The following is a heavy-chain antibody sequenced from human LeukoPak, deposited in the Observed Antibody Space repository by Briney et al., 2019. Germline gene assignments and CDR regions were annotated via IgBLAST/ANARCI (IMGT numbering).Heavy chain of an antibody. J-gene: IGHJ5*02. CDR1: GGSLSSDTYS. V-gene: IGHV4-61*02. D-gene: IGHD3-10*01. Sequence: SQTLSLTCTVSGGSLSSDTYSWRWVRQPAGTGLEWIGRIYTSGSTNYNPSLKSRVTISVDTSKNQFSLKLNSVTAADTAFYYCARAGGLGTYYPNWFDPWGQGTLVTVSS. CDR2: IYTSGST. CDR3: ARAGGLGTYYPNWFDP.